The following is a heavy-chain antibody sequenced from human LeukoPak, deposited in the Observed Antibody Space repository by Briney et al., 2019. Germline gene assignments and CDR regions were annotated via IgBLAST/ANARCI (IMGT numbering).Heavy chain of an antibody. CDR2: TVGGGDGT. CDR3: ARRSGSSWSSFDY. D-gene: IGHD6-13*01. CDR1: GFTFSSTS. Sequence: GGSLRLSCAASGFTFSSTSMSWVRRAPGKGLEWVAVTVGGGDGTYYADSVKGRFTISRDNFGNMLYLHLDSLRVEDTAIYYCARRSGSSWSSFDYWGQGALVTVSS. J-gene: IGHJ4*02. V-gene: IGHV3-23*01.